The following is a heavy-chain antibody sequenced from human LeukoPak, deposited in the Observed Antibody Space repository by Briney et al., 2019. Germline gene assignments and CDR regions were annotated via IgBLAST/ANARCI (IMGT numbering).Heavy chain of an antibody. D-gene: IGHD6-19*01. Sequence: SETLSLTCTVSGGSISSYYWSWIRQPPGKGLEWIGYIYYSGSTNYNPSLKSRVTISVDTSKNQFSLKLSSVTAAATAVYYCAREVGKQWLVPNYFDYWGQGTLVTVSS. CDR3: AREVGKQWLVPNYFDY. J-gene: IGHJ4*02. CDR1: GGSISSYY. CDR2: IYYSGST. V-gene: IGHV4-59*01.